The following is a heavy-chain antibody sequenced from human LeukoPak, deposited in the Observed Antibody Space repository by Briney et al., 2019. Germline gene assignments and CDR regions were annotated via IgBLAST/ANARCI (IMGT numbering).Heavy chain of an antibody. Sequence: GGSLRLSCAASGFTFSSYAMSRVRQAPGKGLEWVAFIRYGGNDERYADSVKGRFTISRDNSKNTLYLQMNSLRADDTAVYYCAKDRSGSYFYFDFWGQGTLVTVSS. D-gene: IGHD1-26*01. CDR3: AKDRSGSYFYFDF. CDR1: GFTFSSYA. J-gene: IGHJ4*02. V-gene: IGHV3-30*02. CDR2: IRYGGNDE.